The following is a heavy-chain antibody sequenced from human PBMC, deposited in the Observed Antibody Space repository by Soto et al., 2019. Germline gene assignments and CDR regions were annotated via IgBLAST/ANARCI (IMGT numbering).Heavy chain of an antibody. D-gene: IGHD2-8*01. J-gene: IGHJ4*02. CDR3: TRDLNGGNPFDY. CDR2: IDPGSGNT. V-gene: IGHV1-3*01. CDR1: GYTLTNYA. Sequence: QVPLVQSGAEVKKPGASVRVSCKPSGYTLTNYAIHWVRQAAGQRLEWLGWIDPGSGNTRYSQKFQGRITISRDNSASTFYMDLSSLTSEDTAVYFCTRDLNGGNPFDYWGQGTLVTVSS.